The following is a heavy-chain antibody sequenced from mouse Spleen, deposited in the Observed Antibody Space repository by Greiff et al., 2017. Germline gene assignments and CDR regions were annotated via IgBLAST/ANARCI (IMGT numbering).Heavy chain of an antibody. D-gene: IGHD2-3*01. V-gene: IGHV5-12-1*01. CDR2: ISSGGGST. CDR3: AREDGPFAY. J-gene: IGHJ3*01. CDR1: GFTFSGYY. Sequence: RLVESGGGLVKLGGSLNLSGAASGFTFSGYYMSWVRQTPEKRLEWVATISSGGGSTYYPDSVKGRFTISRDNAKNTLYLQMSSLNSEDTAVYYCAREDGPFAYWGQGTLVTVSA.